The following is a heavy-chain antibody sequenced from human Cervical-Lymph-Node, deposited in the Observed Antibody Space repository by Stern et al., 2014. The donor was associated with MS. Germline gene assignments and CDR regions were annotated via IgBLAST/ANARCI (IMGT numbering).Heavy chain of an antibody. V-gene: IGHV2-5*02. CDR1: GFSLSTSGLG. Sequence: QVTLRESGPALVKPTQTLTLTCTFSGFSLSTSGLGAGWIRQPPGEALEWLAYINWDDQKRYSPSLKSRLTITKDTSKNQVVLTLTNVDPVDTATYYCAHRTAGPFDYWGQGTLVTVSS. CDR3: AHRTAGPFDY. J-gene: IGHJ4*02. CDR2: INWDDQK.